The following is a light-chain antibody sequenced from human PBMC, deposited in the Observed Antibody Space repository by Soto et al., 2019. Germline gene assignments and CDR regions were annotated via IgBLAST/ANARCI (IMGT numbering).Light chain of an antibody. CDR2: GAA. V-gene: IGKV3-15*01. CDR3: QQYHSWPA. J-gene: IGKJ1*01. Sequence: DIVLTQSPATLSLSPGDRATLSCRASQSVSNYLVWYQQKPGQAPRLLIYGAATRATSVPARFSGSGSGTEFTLTITSLQSEDVALYYCQQYHSWPAFGRGTKV. CDR1: QSVSNY.